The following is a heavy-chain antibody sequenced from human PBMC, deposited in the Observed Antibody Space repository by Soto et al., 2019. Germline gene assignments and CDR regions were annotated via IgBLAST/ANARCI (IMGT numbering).Heavy chain of an antibody. CDR3: ARQLKQLESYYYYGMDV. D-gene: IGHD6-6*01. J-gene: IGHJ6*02. CDR2: IWYDGSNK. V-gene: IGHV3-33*01. CDR1: GFTFSSYG. Sequence: QVQLVESGGGVVQPGRSLRLSCAASGFTFSSYGMHWVRQAPGKGLEWVAVIWYDGSNKYYADSVKGRFTISRDNSKNTLNMQMNSLRAEDTAVYYCARQLKQLESYYYYGMDVWGQGTTVTVSS.